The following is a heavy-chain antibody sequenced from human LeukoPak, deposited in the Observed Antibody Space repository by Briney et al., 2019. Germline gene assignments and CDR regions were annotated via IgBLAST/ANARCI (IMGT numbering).Heavy chain of an antibody. Sequence: ASVKVSCKASGYTFTSYGISWVRQAPGQGLEWMGWISAYNGNTNYAQKLQGRVTMTTDTSTGTAYMELRSLRSDDTAVYYCARGVVVPAAGGSIVFDPWGQGTLVTVSS. D-gene: IGHD2-2*01. CDR2: ISAYNGNT. J-gene: IGHJ5*02. CDR1: GYTFTSYG. CDR3: ARGVVVPAAGGSIVFDP. V-gene: IGHV1-18*01.